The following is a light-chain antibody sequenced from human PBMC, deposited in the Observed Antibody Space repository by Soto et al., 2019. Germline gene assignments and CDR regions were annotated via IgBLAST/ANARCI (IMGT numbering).Light chain of an antibody. V-gene: IGKV3-20*01. J-gene: IGKJ1*01. CDR1: QSISSN. CDR3: QQYGSSPWK. CDR2: GAS. Sequence: EIVMTQSPVTLSVSPGERATLSCRASQSISSNLAWHQQKPGRAPRLLIYGASSRATGIPDRFSGSGSGTDFTLTISRLEPEDFAVYYCQQYGSSPWKFGQGTKVDI.